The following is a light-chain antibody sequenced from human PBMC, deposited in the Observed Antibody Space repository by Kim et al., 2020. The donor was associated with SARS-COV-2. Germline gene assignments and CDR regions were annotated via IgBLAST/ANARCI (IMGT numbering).Light chain of an antibody. CDR3: QQYNDRPPWT. CDR1: QSVGSD. J-gene: IGKJ1*01. V-gene: IGKV3-15*01. CDR2: GAS. Sequence: EKVMTQSPATLSVSLGERVTLSCRASQSVGSDLAWYQQKPGRAPRLLIYGASTRATGIPARFSGSGSGTAFTLTISSLQSEDVAIYHCQQYNDRPPWTFGQGTKVDIK.